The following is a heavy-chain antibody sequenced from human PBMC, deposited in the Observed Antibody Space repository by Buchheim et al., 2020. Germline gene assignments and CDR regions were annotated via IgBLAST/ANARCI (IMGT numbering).Heavy chain of an antibody. J-gene: IGHJ4*02. Sequence: QVQLQESGPGLVKPSETLSLTCSVSGGSISSYCWSWIRQPPGKGLEWIGYIYYSGSTNYNPSLKSRVTISVDTSKNQFSLKLSSVTAADTAVYYCARGRDGYNLWGQGTL. CDR3: ARGRDGYNL. D-gene: IGHD5-24*01. V-gene: IGHV4-59*01. CDR2: IYYSGST. CDR1: GGSISSYC.